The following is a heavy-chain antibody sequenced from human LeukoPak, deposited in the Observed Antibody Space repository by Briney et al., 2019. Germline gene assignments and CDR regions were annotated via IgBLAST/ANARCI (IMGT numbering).Heavy chain of an antibody. V-gene: IGHV3-30*04. D-gene: IGHD3-3*01. J-gene: IGHJ4*02. Sequence: GRSLRLSCAASGFTFSSYAMHWVRQAPGKGLEWVAFIRYDINTKSYAESVRGRFTISRDNSNNTLYLEMNSLRPEDTAVYYCVKEASWSGYYITYYFDNWGQGTLVTVSS. CDR3: VKEASWSGYYITYYFDN. CDR2: IRYDINTK. CDR1: GFTFSSYA.